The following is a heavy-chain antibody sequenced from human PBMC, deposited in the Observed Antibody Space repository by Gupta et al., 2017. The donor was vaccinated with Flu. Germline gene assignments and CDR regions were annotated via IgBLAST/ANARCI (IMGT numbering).Heavy chain of an antibody. J-gene: IGHJ3*01. CDR3: ARGAWGSYYVNSLHAFDF. CDR2: ISRNGGST. D-gene: IGHD1-26*01. Sequence: VRQAPGKGLEYVSAISRNGGSTYYANSVKGRFTISRDNSKNTLHLQMGSLRPEDMAVYYCARGAWGSYYVNSLHAFDFWGQGTKVTVSS. V-gene: IGHV3-64*01.